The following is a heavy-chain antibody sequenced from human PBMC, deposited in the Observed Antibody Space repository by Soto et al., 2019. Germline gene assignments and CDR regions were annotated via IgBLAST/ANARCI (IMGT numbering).Heavy chain of an antibody. Sequence: QTLSLTCAISGDSVPSNSATWNWIRQSPSRGLEWLGRTYYRSKWYSDYAVSVKSRITINPDTSKNQFSLQLNSVTPEDTAVYYCARAAYSGSYQGYFDYWGQGTLVTVSS. V-gene: IGHV6-1*01. CDR2: TYYRSKWYS. CDR1: GDSVPSNSAT. J-gene: IGHJ4*02. D-gene: IGHD1-26*01. CDR3: ARAAYSGSYQGYFDY.